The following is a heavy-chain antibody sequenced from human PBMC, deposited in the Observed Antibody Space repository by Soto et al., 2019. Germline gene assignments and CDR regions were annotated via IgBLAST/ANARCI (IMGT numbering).Heavy chain of an antibody. Sequence: ASVKVSCKASGGTFSSYAISWGRQAPGQGLEWVGGIIPIFGTTNYAQKFQDRVTITADESTSTAYMELSSLRSEDTAVYYCARXHHMATDYYFWRGRRGFWGQGTLVTVSS. CDR2: IIPIFGTT. CDR1: GGTFSSYA. V-gene: IGHV1-69*13. D-gene: IGHD3-3*01. J-gene: IGHJ4*02. CDR3: ARXHHMATDYYFWRGRRGF.